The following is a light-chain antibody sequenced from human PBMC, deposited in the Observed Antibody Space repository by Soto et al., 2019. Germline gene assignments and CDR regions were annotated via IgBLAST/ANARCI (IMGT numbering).Light chain of an antibody. CDR2: AAS. Sequence: DIQMTQSPSSLSASVGDRVTITCRASQTISTYLYWYQQKPGKAPKLLIYAASSLQSGVPSRFSGSGSGTDFTLTISSLQPDDFATYFCQQSHSIPYIFGQGTKLQLK. J-gene: IGKJ2*01. V-gene: IGKV1-39*01. CDR3: QQSHSIPYI. CDR1: QTISTY.